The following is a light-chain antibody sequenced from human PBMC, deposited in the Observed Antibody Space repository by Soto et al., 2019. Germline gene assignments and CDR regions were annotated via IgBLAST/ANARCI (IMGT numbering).Light chain of an antibody. CDR2: GAS. CDR1: PSVRSRS. Sequence: ENVLTQSPGTLSLSPGEGATLSCRASPSVRSRSVAWYQQRPGQAPSLLIYGASNRATGIPARFGGSVSGTDFTLTISRLEPEDFAVYYCQQYDTSSLTFGGGTKVEIK. J-gene: IGKJ4*01. V-gene: IGKV3-20*01. CDR3: QQYDTSSLT.